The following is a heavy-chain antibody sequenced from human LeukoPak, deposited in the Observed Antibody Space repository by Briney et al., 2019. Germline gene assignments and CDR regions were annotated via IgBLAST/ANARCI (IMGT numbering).Heavy chain of an antibody. CDR3: VRMGRSCGWIDALDI. CDR1: GGYINSYY. CDR2: IRYSGTT. V-gene: IGHV4-59*01. Sequence: SETLSLTCTVSGGYINSYYWSWLRQSPGKRLEWIGYIRYSGTTNYNPSLKSRVTISVDTSNNQFSLKLTSLTAADTAVYYCVRMGRSCGWIDALDIGGQGTMVTVSS. D-gene: IGHD6-19*01. J-gene: IGHJ3*02.